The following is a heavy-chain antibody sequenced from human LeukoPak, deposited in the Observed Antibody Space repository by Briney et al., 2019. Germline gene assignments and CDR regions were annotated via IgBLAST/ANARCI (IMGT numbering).Heavy chain of an antibody. CDR2: ISYDGSNE. V-gene: IGHV3-30*03. CDR1: GFTFSSYA. CDR3: ARGPAGYN. D-gene: IGHD1-1*01. Sequence: GGSLRLSCAASGFTFSSYALHWVRQAPGKGLDWVAVISYDGSNEYYADSVKGRFTISRDNSKNTLYLQMNSLRGEDTAVYYCARGPAGYNWGQGTLVTFSS. J-gene: IGHJ4*02.